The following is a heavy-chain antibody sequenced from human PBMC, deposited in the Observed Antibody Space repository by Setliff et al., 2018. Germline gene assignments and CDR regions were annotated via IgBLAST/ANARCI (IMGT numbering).Heavy chain of an antibody. CDR1: GGSISSSSYY. J-gene: IGHJ3*02. CDR3: ARGGDSGSYFLANHDAFEI. Sequence: SETLSLTCTVSGGSISSSSYYWGWIRQPPGKGLEWIGSIHYSGSTYYNPSLKSRVTISIDTSKNQFSLKLSSVTAADTAVYYCARGGDSGSYFLANHDAFEIWGQGTMVTVSS. CDR2: IHYSGST. D-gene: IGHD1-26*01. V-gene: IGHV4-39*07.